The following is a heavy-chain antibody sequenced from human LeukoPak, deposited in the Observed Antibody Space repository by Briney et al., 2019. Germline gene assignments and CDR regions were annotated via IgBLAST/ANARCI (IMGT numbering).Heavy chain of an antibody. CDR1: GYSISSGYY. V-gene: IGHV4-61*02. CDR2: IYTSGST. J-gene: IGHJ3*02. Sequence: SETLSLTCTVSGYSISSGYYWSWIRQPAGKGLEWIGRIYTSGSTNYNPSLKSRVTISVDTSKNQFSLKLSSVTAADTAVYYCARDPIYWIAVAGTGGDAFDIWGQGTMVTVSS. CDR3: ARDPIYWIAVAGTGGDAFDI. D-gene: IGHD6-19*01.